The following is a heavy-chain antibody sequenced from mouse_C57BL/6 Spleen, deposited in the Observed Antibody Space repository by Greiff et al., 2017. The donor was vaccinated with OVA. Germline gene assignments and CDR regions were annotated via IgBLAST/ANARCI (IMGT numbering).Heavy chain of an antibody. CDR2: IDPSDSYT. CDR1: GYTFTSYW. D-gene: IGHD4-1*01. V-gene: IGHV1-50*01. J-gene: IGHJ1*03. Sequence: QVQLQQPGAELVKPGASVKLSCKASGYTFTSYWMQWVKQRPGQGLEWIGEIDPSDSYTNYNHKFKGKATLTVDTSSSTAYMQLSSLTSEDSAVYYCEREDLLGLRYFEVWAQGPRSPSPQ. CDR3: EREDLLGLRYFEV.